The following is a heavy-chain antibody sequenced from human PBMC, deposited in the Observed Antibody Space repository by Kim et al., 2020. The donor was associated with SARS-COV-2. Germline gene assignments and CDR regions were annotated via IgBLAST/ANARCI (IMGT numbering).Heavy chain of an antibody. J-gene: IGHJ6*02. CDR1: GFTFSSYW. D-gene: IGHD5-18*01. V-gene: IGHV3-74*01. Sequence: GGSLRLSCAASGFTFSSYWMHWVRQAPGKGLVWVSRINSDGSSTSYADSVKGRFTISRDNAKNTLYLQMNSLRAEDTAVYYCARDNVDTAMVEVGNYYYYYGMDVWGQGTTVTVSS. CDR2: INSDGSST. CDR3: ARDNVDTAMVEVGNYYYYYGMDV.